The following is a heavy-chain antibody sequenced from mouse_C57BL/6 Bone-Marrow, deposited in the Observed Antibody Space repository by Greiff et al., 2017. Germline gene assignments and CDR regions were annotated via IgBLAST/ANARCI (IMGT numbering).Heavy chain of an antibody. J-gene: IGHJ4*01. CDR2: INPGSGGT. CDR3: ARRPFTTVVAFYAMDY. CDR1: GYAFTNYL. D-gene: IGHD1-1*01. V-gene: IGHV1-54*01. Sequence: QVQLKESGAELVRPGTSVKVSCKASGYAFTNYLIEWVKQRPGQGLEWIGVINPGSGGTNYNEKFKGKATLTADKSSSTAYMQLSSLTSEDSAVYFCARRPFTTVVAFYAMDYWGQGTSVTVSS.